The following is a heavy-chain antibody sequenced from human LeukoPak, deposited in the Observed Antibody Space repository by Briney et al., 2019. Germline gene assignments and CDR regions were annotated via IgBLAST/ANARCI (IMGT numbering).Heavy chain of an antibody. CDR2: IYPGDSDT. CDR3: ARHIVHGSGSPSNYFDY. CDR1: GYSFTSYW. V-gene: IGHV5-51*01. Sequence: GGSLKISCKGSGYSFTSYWIGWVRQMPGKGLEWMGTIYPGDSDTRYSPSFQGQVTISADKSISTAYLQWSSLKASDTAMYYCARHIVHGSGSPSNYFDYWGQGTLVTVSS. D-gene: IGHD3-10*01. J-gene: IGHJ4*02.